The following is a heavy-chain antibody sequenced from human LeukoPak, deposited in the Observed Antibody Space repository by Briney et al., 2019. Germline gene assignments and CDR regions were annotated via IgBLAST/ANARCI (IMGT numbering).Heavy chain of an antibody. Sequence: ASVKVSCKASGYTFTGHYMHWVRQAPGQGLEWMGRINPNSGGTNYAQKFQGRVTMTRDTSISTAYMELSRLRSDDTAVYYRARDEVVVAAAGSTGSDYWGQGTLVTVSS. J-gene: IGHJ4*02. CDR1: GYTFTGHY. D-gene: IGHD6-13*01. CDR3: ARDEVVVAAAGSTGSDY. CDR2: INPNSGGT. V-gene: IGHV1-2*06.